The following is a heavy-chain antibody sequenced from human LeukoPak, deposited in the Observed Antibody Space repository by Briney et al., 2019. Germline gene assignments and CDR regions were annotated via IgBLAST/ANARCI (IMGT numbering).Heavy chain of an antibody. D-gene: IGHD4-11*01. CDR3: ARDRVTIFDY. J-gene: IGHJ4*02. V-gene: IGHV3-30*04. Sequence: PGGSLRLSCAASGFTFSSYAMHWVRQAPGKGLEWVVVISYDGSNKYYADSVKGRFTISRDNSKNTLYLQMNSLRAEDTAVYYCARDRVTIFDYWGQGTLVTVSS. CDR2: ISYDGSNK. CDR1: GFTFSSYA.